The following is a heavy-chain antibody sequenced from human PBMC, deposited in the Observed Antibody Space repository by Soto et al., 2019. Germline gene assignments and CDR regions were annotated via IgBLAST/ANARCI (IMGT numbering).Heavy chain of an antibody. V-gene: IGHV3-13*01. J-gene: IGHJ3*01. Sequence: EVQLVESGGGLVQPGGSLRLSCAASGFTFSSFDMHWVRQPTGRGLEWVSAIGTAGDTYYPGSVKGRFTISRDNAKNSLHIQMNSLRAGDTAVYYCAREARVFGKAFDVWGQGTMVTVSS. CDR1: GFTFSSFD. CDR3: AREARVFGKAFDV. D-gene: IGHD3-3*01. CDR2: IGTAGDT.